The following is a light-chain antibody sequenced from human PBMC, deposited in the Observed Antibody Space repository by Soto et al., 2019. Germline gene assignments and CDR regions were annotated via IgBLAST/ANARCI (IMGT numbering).Light chain of an antibody. CDR3: QQDYDYPLT. CDR1: MGIRSD. V-gene: IGKV1-6*01. J-gene: IGKJ1*01. CDR2: AAS. Sequence: AIQMTQSPSSLSASVGDRVTITCRASMGIRSDLVWYQQKPGKAPKVLIYAASTLQGGVPSRFSGSGSGTDFTLTISSLQPEDFAIYYCQQDYDYPLTFGQGTKVEMK.